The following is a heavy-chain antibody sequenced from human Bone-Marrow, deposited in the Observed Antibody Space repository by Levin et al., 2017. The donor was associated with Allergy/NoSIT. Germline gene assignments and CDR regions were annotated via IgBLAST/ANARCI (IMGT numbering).Heavy chain of an antibody. D-gene: IGHD7-27*01. CDR1: GGSITDNY. CDR2: GFYKGNT. Sequence: SQTLSLTCTVSGGSITDNYWSWIRHSPGKGLEWIGFGFYKGNTNYSPSLKSRVTIEVDTSRNQLSLKLRSVTAADTAVYYCARPASGSYWYFNLWGRGTLVTVSS. CDR3: ARPASGSYWYFNL. J-gene: IGHJ2*01. V-gene: IGHV4-59*13.